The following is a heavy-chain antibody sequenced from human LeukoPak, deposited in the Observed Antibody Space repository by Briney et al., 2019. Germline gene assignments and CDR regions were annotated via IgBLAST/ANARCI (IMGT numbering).Heavy chain of an antibody. V-gene: IGHV3-21*01. CDR3: ARDQSYCGGDCFSPLDY. CDR2: ISSSSSYI. CDR1: GFTFSSYA. D-gene: IGHD2-21*02. J-gene: IGHJ4*02. Sequence: GGSLRLSCAASGFTFSSYAMHWVRQAPGKGLEWVSSISSSSSYIYYADSVKGRFTISRDNAKNSLYLQMNSLRAEDTAVYYCARDQSYCGGDCFSPLDYWGQGTLVTVSS.